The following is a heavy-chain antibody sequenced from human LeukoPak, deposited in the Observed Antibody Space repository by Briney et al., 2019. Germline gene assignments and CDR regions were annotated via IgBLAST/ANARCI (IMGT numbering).Heavy chain of an antibody. Sequence: SETLSLTCTVSGGSISSGDYYWSWIRQPPGKGLEWIGYIYYSGSTCYNPFLKSRVTISVDTSKNQFSLKLSSVTAADTAVYYCARGSWHTIGKGYYFDYWGQGTLVTVSS. V-gene: IGHV4-30-4*01. D-gene: IGHD2-8*01. CDR1: GGSISSGDYY. CDR3: ARGSWHTIGKGYYFDY. CDR2: IYYSGST. J-gene: IGHJ4*02.